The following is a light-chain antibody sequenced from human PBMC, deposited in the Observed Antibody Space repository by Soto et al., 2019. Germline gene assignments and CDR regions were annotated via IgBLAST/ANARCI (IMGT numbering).Light chain of an antibody. J-gene: IGLJ2*01. CDR2: DVR. CDR1: SSDVGGYNF. Sequence: QSALTQPASVSGSPGQSITISCTGTSSDVGGYNFVSWYQQHPGKAPKFIIYDVRNRPSGVSNRFYGYRSGNTASLTISGLQAEDEADYYCSSYTSSSTVIFGGGTKLTVL. V-gene: IGLV2-14*03. CDR3: SSYTSSSTVI.